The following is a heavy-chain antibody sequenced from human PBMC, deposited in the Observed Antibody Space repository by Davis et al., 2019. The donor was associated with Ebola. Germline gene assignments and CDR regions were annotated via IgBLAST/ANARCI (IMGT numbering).Heavy chain of an antibody. V-gene: IGHV4-34*01. D-gene: IGHD5-24*01. CDR2: INYSGST. Sequence: PSETLSLTCAVYGGSISGYYWSWIRQPPGKGLEWIGEINYSGSTNYNPSLKSRVTISVDTSKNQFSLKLSSVTAADTAVYYCARGEMATIYYFYAMDVWGQGTTVTVSS. J-gene: IGHJ6*02. CDR1: GGSISGYY. CDR3: ARGEMATIYYFYAMDV.